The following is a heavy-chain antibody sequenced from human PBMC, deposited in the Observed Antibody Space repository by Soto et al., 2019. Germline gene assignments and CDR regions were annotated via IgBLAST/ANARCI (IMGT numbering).Heavy chain of an antibody. Sequence: QVQLVESGGGVVQPGTSLRLSCAASGFTFIYGMHWVRQAPGKGLEWVSFISYDGNIKYYADSEKGRFTVSKDNSGNTLHLEMSSLRIEDTAFYYFAKAGGKLSTPFDPWGQGTLVTVSP. J-gene: IGHJ5*02. CDR1: GFTFIYG. D-gene: IGHD2-15*01. V-gene: IGHV3-30*18. CDR3: AKAGGKLSTPFDP. CDR2: ISYDGNIK.